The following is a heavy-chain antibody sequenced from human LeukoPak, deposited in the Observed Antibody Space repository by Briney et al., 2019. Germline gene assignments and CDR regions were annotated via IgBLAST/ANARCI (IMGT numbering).Heavy chain of an antibody. CDR3: ATYSSLNRREFQY. Sequence: PGGSLRLSCAASGFTFSTYSMNWVRQAPGKGLEWVSSINDNSRSIFYTDSLKGRFTVSRDNAKNSLYLQMNNLRAEDTAVYYCATYSSLNRREFQYWGQGTLLTVSS. J-gene: IGHJ1*01. CDR1: GFTFSTYS. D-gene: IGHD3-22*01. CDR2: INDNSRSI. V-gene: IGHV3-21*01.